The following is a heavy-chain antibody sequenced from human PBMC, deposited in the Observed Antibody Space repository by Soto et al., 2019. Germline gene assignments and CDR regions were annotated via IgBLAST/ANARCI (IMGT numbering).Heavy chain of an antibody. CDR1: GGSFSGYY. CDR3: ARGRVDGYNHDWYFDL. CDR2: INNSGST. J-gene: IGHJ2*01. V-gene: IGHV4-34*01. D-gene: IGHD5-12*01. Sequence: QVHLQQWGAGLLKPSETLSLTCAVYGGSFSGYYWSWIRQPPGKGLEWIGEINNSGSTNYNPSLKSRVYISVGTSNNQFSLKLRSVTAADTAVFYCARGRVDGYNHDWYFDLXGRGTXVTVSS.